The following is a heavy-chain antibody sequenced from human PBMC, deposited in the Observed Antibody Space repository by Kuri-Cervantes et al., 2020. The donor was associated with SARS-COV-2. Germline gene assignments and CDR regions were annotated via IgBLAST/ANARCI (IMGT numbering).Heavy chain of an antibody. J-gene: IGHJ4*02. CDR2: LRYDGGEK. CDR3: AKDPGYYDSSGYYYFDY. D-gene: IGHD3-22*01. Sequence: GESLKISCAASGFTFSSYGMHWVRQAPGKGLEWVAFLRYDGGEKHYADSVKGRFTISRDSSKNTLYLEMNSLRAEDTAVYYCAKDPGYYDSSGYYYFDYWGQGTLVTVSS. CDR1: GFTFSSYG. V-gene: IGHV3-30*02.